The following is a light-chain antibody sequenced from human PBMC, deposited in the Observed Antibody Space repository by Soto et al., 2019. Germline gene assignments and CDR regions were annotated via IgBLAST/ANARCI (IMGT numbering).Light chain of an antibody. V-gene: IGKV3-20*01. CDR2: GAS. CDR3: QQYHSSLWT. CDR1: QSVGSS. J-gene: IGKJ1*01. Sequence: EIVLTQSPATLSLSPGERATLSCRASQSVGSSLAWYQQKPGQAPRLLIYGASSRATGIPDRFSGSGSGTDFTLTISRLEPEDFAVYYCQQYHSSLWTFGQGTKVDI.